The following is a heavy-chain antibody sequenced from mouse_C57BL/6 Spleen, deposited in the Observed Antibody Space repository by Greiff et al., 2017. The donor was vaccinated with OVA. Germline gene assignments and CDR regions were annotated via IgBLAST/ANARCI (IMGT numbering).Heavy chain of an antibody. D-gene: IGHD2-2*01. J-gene: IGHJ3*01. CDR3: ARGGYDDETAY. Sequence: QVQLQQPGAELVRPGSSVKLSCKASGYTFTSYWMDWVKQRPGQGLEWIGNIYPSDSETHYNQKFKDKATLTVDKSSSTAYMQLSSLTSEDSAVYYCARGGYDDETAYWGQGTLVTVSA. V-gene: IGHV1-61*01. CDR2: IYPSDSET. CDR1: GYTFTSYW.